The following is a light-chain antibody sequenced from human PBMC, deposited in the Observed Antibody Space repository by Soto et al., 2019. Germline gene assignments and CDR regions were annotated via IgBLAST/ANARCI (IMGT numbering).Light chain of an antibody. CDR1: QGVSSY. CDR3: QQYSGPPYT. V-gene: IGKV3D-11*01. J-gene: IGKJ2*01. Sequence: EIVLTQSPATLSLSPGERATLSCRASQGVSSYLAWYQQKPGQAPRLLIYDASNRATGIPARFSGSGPGTDFTLTISSLEPEDFAVYYCQQYSGPPYTLGQGTKLEIK. CDR2: DAS.